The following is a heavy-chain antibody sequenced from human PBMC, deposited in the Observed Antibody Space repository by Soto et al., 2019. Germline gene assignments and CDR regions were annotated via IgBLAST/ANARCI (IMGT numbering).Heavy chain of an antibody. CDR1: GGSFSGYY. J-gene: IGHJ4*02. V-gene: IGHV4-34*01. CDR2: INHSGST. Sequence: SETLSLTCAVYGGSFSGYYWSWIRQPPGKGLEWIGEINHSGSTNYNPSLKSRVTISVDTSKNQFSLKLNSVTAADTAVYYCARVIAAAGTGIDYWGQGTLVTVSS. CDR3: ARVIAAAGTGIDY. D-gene: IGHD6-13*01.